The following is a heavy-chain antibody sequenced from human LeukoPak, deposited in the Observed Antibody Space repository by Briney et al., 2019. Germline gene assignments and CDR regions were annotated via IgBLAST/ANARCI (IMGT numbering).Heavy chain of an antibody. CDR2: IKSKTDGGTT. CDR1: GFTFSNAW. J-gene: IGHJ4*02. D-gene: IGHD6-19*01. V-gene: IGHV3-15*01. Sequence: GGSLRLSCAASGFTFSNAWMSWVRQAPGKGLEWVGRIKSKTDGGTTDYAAPVKGRFTISRDDSKNTLYLQMNSLKTEDTAVYYCAKGRAVAGEKDYWGQGTLVTVSS. CDR3: AKGRAVAGEKDY.